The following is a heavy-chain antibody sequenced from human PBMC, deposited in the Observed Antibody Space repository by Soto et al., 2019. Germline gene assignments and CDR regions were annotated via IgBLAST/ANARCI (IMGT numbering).Heavy chain of an antibody. CDR2: IYYSGST. D-gene: IGHD2-8*01. CDR1: GGSISSGGYY. J-gene: IGHJ5*02. CDR3: ARVFDIVLRKGLSFDP. Sequence: QAQLQESGPGLVKPSQTLSLTCTVSGGSISSGGYYWSWIRQHPGKGLEWIGYIYYSGSTYYNPSLKSRVTISVDTSKNQFSLKLSSVTAADTAVYYCARVFDIVLRKGLSFDPWGQGTLVTVSS. V-gene: IGHV4-31*03.